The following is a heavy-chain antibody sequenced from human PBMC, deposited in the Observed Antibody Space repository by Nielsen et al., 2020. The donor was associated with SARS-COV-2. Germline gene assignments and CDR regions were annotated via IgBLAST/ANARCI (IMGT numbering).Heavy chain of an antibody. CDR1: GGSISSGGYY. CDR2: IYYSGST. D-gene: IGHD6-13*01. Sequence: SETLSLTCTVSGGSISSGGYYWSWIRQHPGKGLEWIGYIYYSGSTYYNPSLKSRVTISVDTSKNQFSLKLSSVTAAGTAVYYCARVAAAGTVDYWGQGTLVTVSS. CDR3: ARVAAAGTVDY. V-gene: IGHV4-31*03. J-gene: IGHJ4*02.